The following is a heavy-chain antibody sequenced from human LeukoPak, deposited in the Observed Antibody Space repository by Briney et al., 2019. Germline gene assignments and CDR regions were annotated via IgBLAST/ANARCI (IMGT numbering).Heavy chain of an antibody. CDR3: AKDDGSGWYQIDY. V-gene: IGHV3-74*01. D-gene: IGHD6-19*01. CDR1: GFTFSSYW. CDR2: IHTDGSIT. J-gene: IGHJ4*02. Sequence: PGGSLRLSCAASGFTFSSYWMHWVRQAPGKGLVWVSRIHTDGSITNYADSVKGRFTISRDNAKNTLYLQMNSLRAEDTAVYYCAKDDGSGWYQIDYWGQGTLVTVSS.